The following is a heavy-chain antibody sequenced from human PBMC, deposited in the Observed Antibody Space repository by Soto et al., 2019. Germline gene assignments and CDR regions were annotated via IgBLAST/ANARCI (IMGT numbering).Heavy chain of an antibody. CDR3: ARGHEFGGNSDAFEV. V-gene: IGHV1-69*14. D-gene: IGHD2-15*01. CDR2: ILPFFGTA. CDR1: GGSFRREA. Sequence: QVQLVQSGAEVKKPGSSVKVSCKASGGSFRREAINWVRQAPGQGPEWMGNILPFFGTADYAQKFPGRVPDTADMSTTTVYMELSSLRVEDTAVYYCARGHEFGGNSDAFEVWGQGTMVIVSS. J-gene: IGHJ3*01.